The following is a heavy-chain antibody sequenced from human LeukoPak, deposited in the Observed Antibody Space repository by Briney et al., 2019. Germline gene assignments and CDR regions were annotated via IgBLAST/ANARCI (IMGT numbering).Heavy chain of an antibody. J-gene: IGHJ5*02. V-gene: IGHV3-74*01. CDR2: VDVHGQGT. CDR3: ARSNYDSTTFYYHLDL. CDR1: GFTFSSYW. D-gene: IGHD2/OR15-2a*01. Sequence: GGSLRLSCAASGFTFSSYWMHWVRQAPGKGPVWVSRVDVHGQGTAYADSVKGRFTISRDNAKNTLSLQLNSLSAEDTAVYYCARSNYDSTTFYYHLDLWGQGTLVTVSS.